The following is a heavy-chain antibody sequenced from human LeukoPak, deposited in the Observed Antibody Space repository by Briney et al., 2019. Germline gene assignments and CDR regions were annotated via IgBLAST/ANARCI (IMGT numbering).Heavy chain of an antibody. V-gene: IGHV3-21*01. CDR1: GFSLSSYA. CDR2: ISSSSSYI. D-gene: IGHD5-24*01. Sequence: GRSLRLSCAASGFSLSSYAIHWVRQAPGKGLEWVSSISSSSSYIYYADSVKGRFTISRDNAKNSLYLQMNSLRAEDTAVYYCARTKGTMATITRRDAFDIWGQGTMVTVSS. J-gene: IGHJ3*02. CDR3: ARTKGTMATITRRDAFDI.